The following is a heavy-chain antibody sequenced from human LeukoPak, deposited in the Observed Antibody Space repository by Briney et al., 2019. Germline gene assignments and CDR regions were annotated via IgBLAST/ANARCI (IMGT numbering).Heavy chain of an antibody. CDR2: ISGSGHDI. Sequence: GGSLSLSCAASGFTFSDSYMTWVRQAPGKGVEWVAYISGSGHDINYSESAKGRFTISRDNAKNSLYLQMNSLGPEDTAVYYCAKDQGYSYGYVSYWGQGTLVTVSS. D-gene: IGHD5-18*01. J-gene: IGHJ4*02. CDR3: AKDQGYSYGYVSY. CDR1: GFTFSDSY. V-gene: IGHV3-11*04.